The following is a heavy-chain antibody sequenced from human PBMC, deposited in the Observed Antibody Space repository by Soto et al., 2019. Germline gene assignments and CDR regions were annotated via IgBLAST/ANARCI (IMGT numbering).Heavy chain of an antibody. J-gene: IGHJ4*02. CDR1: GDTLSSYA. CDR2: IIPITATT. CDR3: ARGTAFVLPIDY. Sequence: QVQLVQSGAEVQKPGSSVKVSCKASGDTLSSYAINWVRQTPGQGLEWMGGIIPITATTNYAQKFQGRVTITADESTSTAYMELSSLRSEDTAVYYCARGTAFVLPIDYWGQGTLVTVSS. V-gene: IGHV1-69*01. D-gene: IGHD2-8*01.